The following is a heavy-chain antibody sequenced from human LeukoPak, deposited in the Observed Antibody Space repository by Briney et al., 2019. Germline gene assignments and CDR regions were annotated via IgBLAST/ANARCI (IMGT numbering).Heavy chain of an antibody. CDR3: ARLPHPLYYFDY. V-gene: IGHV4-30-2*03. Sequence: PSQTLSLTCAVSGGSISSGGYSWSWIRQPPGKGLEWIGSIYYSGSTYYNPSLKSRVTISVDTSKNQFSLKLSSVTAADTAVYYCARLPHPLYYFDYWGQGTLVTVSS. J-gene: IGHJ4*02. CDR1: GGSISSGGYS. CDR2: IYYSGST. D-gene: IGHD1-14*01.